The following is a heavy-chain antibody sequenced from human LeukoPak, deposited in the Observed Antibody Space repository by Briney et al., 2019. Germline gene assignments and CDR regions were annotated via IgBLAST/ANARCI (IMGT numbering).Heavy chain of an antibody. CDR1: GYTFTGYY. CDR2: INPNSGGT. J-gene: IGHJ4*02. D-gene: IGHD3-16*02. Sequence: GASVKVSCKASGYTFTGYYMHWVRQAPGQGLEWMGWINPNSGGTNYAQKFQSRVTMTRDTSISTAYMELSRLRSDDTAVYYCAREGMGLRLGELSLADWGQGTLVTVSS. V-gene: IGHV1-2*02. CDR3: AREGMGLRLGELSLAD.